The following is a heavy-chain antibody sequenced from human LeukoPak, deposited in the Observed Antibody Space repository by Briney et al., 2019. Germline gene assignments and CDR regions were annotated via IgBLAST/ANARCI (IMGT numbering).Heavy chain of an antibody. CDR1: GYTLTELS. V-gene: IGHV1-24*01. CDR2: FDPEDGET. J-gene: IGHJ4*02. Sequence: ASVKVSCKVSGYTLTELSMHWVRQAPRKGLEWMGGFDPEDGETIYAQKFQGRVTMTEDTSTDTAYMELSSLRSEDTAVYYCATGERGATATDYWGQGTLVTVSS. CDR3: ATGERGATATDY. D-gene: IGHD1-26*01.